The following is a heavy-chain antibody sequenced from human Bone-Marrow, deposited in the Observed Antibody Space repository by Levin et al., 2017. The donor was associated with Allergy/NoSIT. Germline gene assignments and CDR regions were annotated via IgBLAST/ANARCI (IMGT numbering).Heavy chain of an antibody. CDR1: GFTFNSYA. D-gene: IGHD6-19*01. Sequence: GGSLRLSCAASGFTFNSYALSWVRQAPGKGLEWVSAISGSGSSTYYTDSVKGRFTISRDNSKTTLYLQMNSLRAEDTAVYYCAKGAGWVAGAVALIWGQGTLVTVSS. CDR2: ISGSGSST. V-gene: IGHV3-23*01. CDR3: AKGAGWVAGAVALI. J-gene: IGHJ4*02.